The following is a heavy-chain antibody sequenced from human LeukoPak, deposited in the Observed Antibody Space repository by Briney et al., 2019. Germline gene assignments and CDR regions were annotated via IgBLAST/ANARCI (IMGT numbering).Heavy chain of an antibody. D-gene: IGHD3-22*01. J-gene: IGHJ6*02. CDR3: ARFTTPYYYDSSGYSPGYGMDV. V-gene: IGHV1-8*01. Sequence: ASVKVSCKASGYTFTSYDINWVRQATGQGLEWMGWMNPNSGNTGYAQKFQGRATMTRNTSISTAYMELSSLRSEDTAVYYCARFTTPYYYDSSGYSPGYGMDVWGQGTTVTVSS. CDR2: MNPNSGNT. CDR1: GYTFTSYD.